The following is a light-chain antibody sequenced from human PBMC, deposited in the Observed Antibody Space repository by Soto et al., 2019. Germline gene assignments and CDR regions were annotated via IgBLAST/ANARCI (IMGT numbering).Light chain of an antibody. Sequence: ETVMTQSPDTLSVSPGESATLSCRASRDVSTNLAWFQQKPGQAPRLLIYGTSNRATGIPDRFSGSGSGTDFSLTISSLEPGDLAVYYCQQYGSSPPWTFGQGTKVDIK. CDR3: QQYGSSPPWT. V-gene: IGKV3-20*01. J-gene: IGKJ1*01. CDR2: GTS. CDR1: RDVSTN.